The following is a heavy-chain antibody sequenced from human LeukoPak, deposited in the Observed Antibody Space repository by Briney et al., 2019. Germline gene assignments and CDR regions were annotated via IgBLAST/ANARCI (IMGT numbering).Heavy chain of an antibody. J-gene: IGHJ4*02. CDR2: ISGGGGST. D-gene: IGHD4-17*01. V-gene: IGHV3-21*01. CDR3: ARFQHDYGDYVRGYYFDY. Sequence: PGGSLRLSCAASGFTFNNYGMNWVRQAPGKGLEWVSGISGGGGSTYYADSVKGRFTISRDNAKNSLYLQMNSLRAEDTAVYYCARFQHDYGDYVRGYYFDYWGQGTLVTVSS. CDR1: GFTFNNYG.